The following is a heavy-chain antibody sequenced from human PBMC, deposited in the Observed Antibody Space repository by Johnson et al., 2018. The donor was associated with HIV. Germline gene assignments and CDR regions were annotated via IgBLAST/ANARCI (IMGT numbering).Heavy chain of an antibody. D-gene: IGHD2-15*01. CDR1: GFTFDDYG. V-gene: IGHV3-20*04. J-gene: IGHJ3*02. CDR3: ARGVVPDPFDI. CDR2: INWTGGST. Sequence: EVQLVESGGGVVRPGGSLRLSCAASGFTFDDYGMSRVRQAPGKGQEWVSGINWTGGSTGYADSVKGRFTISRDNAKNSLYLQMKSLRAEDTALYYCARGVVPDPFDIWGQGTMVTVSS.